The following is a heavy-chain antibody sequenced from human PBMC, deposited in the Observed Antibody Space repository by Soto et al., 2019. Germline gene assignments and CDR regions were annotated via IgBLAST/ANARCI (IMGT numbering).Heavy chain of an antibody. D-gene: IGHD2-8*02. CDR3: ARGANGGVSESAFAL. J-gene: IGHJ3*01. CDR2: IIPILDIA. V-gene: IGHV1-69*04. CDR1: GGTFSTYG. Sequence: QVQLVQSGAEVKKPGSSVKVSCQVSGGTFSTYGITWVRQAPGQGLEWMGRIIPILDIADYAQKFQGRVTITADRSTNTAYMELSSLRSEDKTVYYCARGANGGVSESAFALWGQGTMVTVSS.